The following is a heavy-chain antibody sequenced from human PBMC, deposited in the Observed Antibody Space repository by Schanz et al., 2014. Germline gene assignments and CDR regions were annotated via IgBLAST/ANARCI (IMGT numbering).Heavy chain of an antibody. V-gene: IGHV3-30*04. CDR1: GFSFSGFA. J-gene: IGHJ6*02. CDR3: AKGRTSMVYDMDV. CDR2: VSHDGFTK. Sequence: QVQLEESGGGVVQPGGSLRLSCVASGFSFSGFAVHWVRQAPGKGLEWVSIVSHDGFTKHYADSVRGRFTLSRDNAKNSLFRQMSSLRAEDTALYYCAKGRTSMVYDMDVWGQGTTVTVSS. D-gene: IGHD5-18*01.